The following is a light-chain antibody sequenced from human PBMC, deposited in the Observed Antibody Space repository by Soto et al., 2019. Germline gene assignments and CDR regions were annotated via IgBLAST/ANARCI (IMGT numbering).Light chain of an antibody. Sequence: DIQMTQSPSTLSAYVGVRVTITCRASQSISPWLAWYQKKPGKAPNLLIYRASNLQTWVASRFSGSGSGTEFALTMNSLQRDDFATYYYQQYRSRANNFGQRTQLEIE. V-gene: IGKV1-5*03. CDR3: QQYRSRANN. J-gene: IGKJ2*01. CDR1: QSISPW. CDR2: RAS.